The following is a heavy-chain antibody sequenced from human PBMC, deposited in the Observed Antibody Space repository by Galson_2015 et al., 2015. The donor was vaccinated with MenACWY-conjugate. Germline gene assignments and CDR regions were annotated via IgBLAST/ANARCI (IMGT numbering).Heavy chain of an antibody. J-gene: IGHJ4*02. Sequence: TLSLPCTAPAGSLNNNPWWSWVRQSPRKGLEWIGEVHHSGRTNDNPSLERRVTISVDNSRDQFSLKVTSVTAADTAVYYCVRASYGFLTAFYLDYWGQGAQVIVSS. CDR1: AGSLNNNPW. V-gene: IGHV4-4*02. CDR2: VHHSGRT. CDR3: VRASYGFLTAFYLDY. D-gene: IGHD3-9*01.